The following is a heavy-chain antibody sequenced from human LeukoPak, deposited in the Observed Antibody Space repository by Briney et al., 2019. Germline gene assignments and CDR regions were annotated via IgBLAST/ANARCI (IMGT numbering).Heavy chain of an antibody. V-gene: IGHV3-53*01. CDR2: LYSGGDT. D-gene: IGHD6-6*01. CDR1: GFIVSSDY. CDR3: ARGYSNSGGDY. J-gene: IGHJ4*02. Sequence: GGSLRLSCVASGFIVSSDYMSWVRQAPGKGLEWVSVLYSGGDTYYPGSVKGRFTLSRDNSKNTLYLQMNSLRAEDTAVYYCARGYSNSGGDYWGQGTLVTVSS.